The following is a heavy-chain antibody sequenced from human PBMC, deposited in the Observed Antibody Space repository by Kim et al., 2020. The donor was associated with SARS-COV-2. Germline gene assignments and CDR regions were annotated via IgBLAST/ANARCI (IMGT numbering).Heavy chain of an antibody. J-gene: IGHJ5*02. CDR1: GGSIRSYY. D-gene: IGHD1-26*01. CDR2: VYHTGNT. CDR3: ASTGVGAVGWFDP. Sequence: SETLSLTCSVSGGSIRSYYWTWIRQPPGKRLEWIGYVYHTGNTNYNPSLRGRVTISLDTSKRQFSLTLTSVTDADTAVYYCASTGVGAVGWFDPWGQGTRVSVSS. V-gene: IGHV4-59*01.